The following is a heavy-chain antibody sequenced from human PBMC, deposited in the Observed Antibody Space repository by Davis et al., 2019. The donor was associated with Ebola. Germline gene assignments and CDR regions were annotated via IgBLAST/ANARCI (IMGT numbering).Heavy chain of an antibody. D-gene: IGHD2-8*01. Sequence: ASVKVSCKPSGYTFTNYDINWVRQAPGQGLEWMGWLNPNSGNTDSTHKFQGRLTMTKNISIGTAYMELSTLTSEDTAVYYCARRVYSRSGFDSWGQGTLVTVSS. CDR3: ARRVYSRSGFDS. CDR1: GYTFTNYD. J-gene: IGHJ4*02. CDR2: LNPNSGNT. V-gene: IGHV1-8*01.